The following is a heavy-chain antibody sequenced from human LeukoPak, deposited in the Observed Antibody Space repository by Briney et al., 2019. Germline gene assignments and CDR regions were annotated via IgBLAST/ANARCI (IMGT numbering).Heavy chain of an antibody. V-gene: IGHV4-61*01. D-gene: IGHD6-19*01. CDR1: GGSISSSSYY. CDR3: ARDNVKHSSGWYEDYYYGMDV. Sequence: SETLSLTCTVSGGSISSSSYYWSWIRQPPGKGLEWIGYIYYSGSTNYNPSLKSRVTISVDTSKNQFSLKLSSVTAADTAVYYCARDNVKHSSGWYEDYYYGMDVWGQGTTVTVSS. J-gene: IGHJ6*02. CDR2: IYYSGST.